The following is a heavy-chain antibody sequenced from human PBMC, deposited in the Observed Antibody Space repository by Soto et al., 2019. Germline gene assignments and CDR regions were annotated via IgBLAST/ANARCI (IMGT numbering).Heavy chain of an antibody. Sequence: GSLRLSCAATGLTFSSYAMSWVRQAPGKGLEWVSYISSSGSTIYYADSVKGRFTISRDNAKNSLYLQMNSLRAEDTAVYYCAREKFTAATLRPYFDYWGQGTLVTVSS. CDR2: ISSSGSTI. CDR1: GLTFSSYA. V-gene: IGHV3-48*04. CDR3: AREKFTAATLRPYFDY. D-gene: IGHD3-16*01. J-gene: IGHJ4*02.